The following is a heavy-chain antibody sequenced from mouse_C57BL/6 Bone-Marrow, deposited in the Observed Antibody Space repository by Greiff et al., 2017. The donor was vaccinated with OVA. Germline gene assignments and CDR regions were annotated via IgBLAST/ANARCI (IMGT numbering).Heavy chain of an antibody. V-gene: IGHV1-81*01. J-gene: IGHJ3*01. D-gene: IGHD4-1*01. CDR1: GYTFTSYG. CDR3: ARDELGRRFAY. Sequence: QVQLKESGAELARPGASVKLSCKASGYTFTSYGISWVKQRTGPGLEWIGEIYPRSGNTYYNEKFKGKATLTADKSSSTAYMELRSLTSEDAAIYFCARDELGRRFAYGGQGTLVTVSA. CDR2: IYPRSGNT.